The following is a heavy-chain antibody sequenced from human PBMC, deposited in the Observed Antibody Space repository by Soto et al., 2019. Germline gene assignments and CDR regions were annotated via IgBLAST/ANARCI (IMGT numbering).Heavy chain of an antibody. CDR3: AKDPGLAY. CDR1: GFTFSNYA. J-gene: IGHJ4*02. CDR2: ITHDGSNK. V-gene: IGHV3-30-3*01. Sequence: GSLRLSCAASGFTFSNYAMHAVRHAPGKELERVAVITHDGSNKYYAESVKGRFTISRDNSKNTLYLQMNSLRAEDTAVYYCAKDPGLAYWGQGTMVTVS.